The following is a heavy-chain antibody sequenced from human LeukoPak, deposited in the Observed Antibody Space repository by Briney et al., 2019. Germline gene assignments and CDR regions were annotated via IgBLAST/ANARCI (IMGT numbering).Heavy chain of an antibody. J-gene: IGHJ6*03. Sequence: AASVKVSCKASGGTFSSYAISWVRQAPGQGLEWMGGIIPIFGTANYAQKFQGRVTITTNESTSTAYMELSSLRSEDTAVYYCARADSSGYYGYYYYYMDVWGKGTTVTVSS. V-gene: IGHV1-69*05. CDR1: GGTFSSYA. CDR2: IIPIFGTA. CDR3: ARADSSGYYGYYYYYMDV. D-gene: IGHD3-22*01.